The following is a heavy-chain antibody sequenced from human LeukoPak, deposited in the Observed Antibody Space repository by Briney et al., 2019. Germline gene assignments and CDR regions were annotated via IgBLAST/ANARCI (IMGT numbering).Heavy chain of an antibody. CDR1: VFTFSTYW. CDR3: ARDDYNFWSGSYDYYYYYMDV. CDR2: INKDGNKK. D-gene: IGHD3-3*01. Sequence: PGGSLRLSCAASVFTFSTYWMRWVRQAPGKGLEWVANINKDGNKKEYVDSVKGRFTISRNNAKKSLYLQMNSLKAEDTAVYYCARDDYNFWSGSYDYYYYYMDVWGKGTTVTVSS. V-gene: IGHV3-7*01. J-gene: IGHJ6*03.